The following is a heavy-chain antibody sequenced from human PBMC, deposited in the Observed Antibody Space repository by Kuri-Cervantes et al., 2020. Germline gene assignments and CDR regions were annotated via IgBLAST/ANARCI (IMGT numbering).Heavy chain of an antibody. V-gene: IGHV3-30*01. J-gene: IGHJ4*02. D-gene: IGHD4-17*01. CDR3: ARGGRPTVTFYFDY. Sequence: SVKGRFTISRDNSKNTLYVQMNSLRAEDTAVYYCARGGRPTVTFYFDYWGQGTLVTVSS.